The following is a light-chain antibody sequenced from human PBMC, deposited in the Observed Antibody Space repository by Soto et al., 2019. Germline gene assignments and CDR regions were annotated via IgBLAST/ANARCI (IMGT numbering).Light chain of an antibody. CDR2: GSS. Sequence: EIVMTQSPATLSVSPGERATLSCRASQSVRSNYLSWYQQKTGQAPRLLIYGSSTRATGFPARFSGSGSGTGFTLTISSLQSEDFAVYYCQQYSSWPLTFGGGTKVEIK. CDR3: QQYSSWPLT. J-gene: IGKJ4*01. V-gene: IGKV3-15*01. CDR1: QSVRSN.